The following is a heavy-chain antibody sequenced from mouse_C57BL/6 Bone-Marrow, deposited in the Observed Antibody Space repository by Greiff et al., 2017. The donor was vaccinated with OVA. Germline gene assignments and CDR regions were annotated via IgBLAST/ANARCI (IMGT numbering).Heavy chain of an antibody. D-gene: IGHD2-5*01. V-gene: IGHV1-82*01. CDR2: IYPGDGDT. J-gene: IGHJ3*01. CDR3: ARTYYSNYGFAY. CDR1: GYAFSSSW. Sequence: QVQLQQSGPELVKPGASVKISCKASGYAFSSSWMNWVKQRPGKGLEWIGRIYPGDGDTNYNGKFKGKATLTADKSSSTAYMQLSSLTSEDSAVYFGARTYYSNYGFAYWGQGTLVTVSA.